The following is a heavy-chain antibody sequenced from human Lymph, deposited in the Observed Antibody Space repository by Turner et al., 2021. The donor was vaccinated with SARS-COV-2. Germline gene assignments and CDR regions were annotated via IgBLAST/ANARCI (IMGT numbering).Heavy chain of an antibody. CDR2: IKQDGSEK. CDR3: ARVGVRFEWSDGYHYYYAMDV. V-gene: IGHV3-7*03. CDR1: GFTFSSYW. J-gene: IGHJ6*02. D-gene: IGHD3-3*01. Sequence: EVQLVESGGGVVQPGGSLRLSCAASGFTFSSYWTSWVRQAPGKGLEWVANIKQDGSEKYYVDSVKGRFTISRDNAKNSLYLQMNSLRADDTAVYFCARVGVRFEWSDGYHYYYAMDVWGQGTTVTVSS.